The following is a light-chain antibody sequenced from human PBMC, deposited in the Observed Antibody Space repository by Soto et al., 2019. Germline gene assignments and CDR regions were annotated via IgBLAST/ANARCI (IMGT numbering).Light chain of an antibody. Sequence: EVVMTQSPATLSVSPGERATLSCRASQTVSSDLAWFQQGPAQAPRLLIYDASTRATGIAARFSGSGSGTEFTLTISSLQSEDFAVYYCQQHNKWPHTFGQGTKVDIK. CDR3: QQHNKWPHT. CDR2: DAS. J-gene: IGKJ2*01. CDR1: QTVSSD. V-gene: IGKV3-15*01.